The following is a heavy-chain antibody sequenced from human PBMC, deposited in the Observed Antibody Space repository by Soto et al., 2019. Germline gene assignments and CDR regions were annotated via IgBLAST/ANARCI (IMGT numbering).Heavy chain of an antibody. D-gene: IGHD3-3*01. CDR1: GFTFSHVW. J-gene: IGHJ4*02. CDR2: IKSKTDGGTT. V-gene: IGHV3-15*01. Sequence: GGSLRLSCAASGFTFSHVWLSWVRQAPGKGLAWVGRIKSKTDGGTTDYDAPVKGTFTISRDDSKNTLYLQMNSLKTEGTAVYYCTTVYYDFWSGYGPFDYWGQGTLVTVSS. CDR3: TTVYYDFWSGYGPFDY.